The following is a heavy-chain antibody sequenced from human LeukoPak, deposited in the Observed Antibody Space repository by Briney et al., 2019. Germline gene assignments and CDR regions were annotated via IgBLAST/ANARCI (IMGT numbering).Heavy chain of an antibody. J-gene: IGHJ4*02. CDR3: ARRGELLTVDY. V-gene: IGHV3-48*01. D-gene: IGHD1-26*01. CDR1: GFTFSSYW. Sequence: GGSLRLSCAASGFTFSSYWMHWVRQAPGKGLEWVSYISSSSSTIYYADSVKGRFTISRDNAKNSLYLQMNSLRAEDTAVYYCARRGELLTVDYWGQGTLVTVSS. CDR2: ISSSSSTI.